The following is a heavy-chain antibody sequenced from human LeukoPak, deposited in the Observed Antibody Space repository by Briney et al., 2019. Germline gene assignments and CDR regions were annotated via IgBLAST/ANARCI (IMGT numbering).Heavy chain of an antibody. CDR2: IIPFLGTT. D-gene: IGHD2-21*01. J-gene: IGHJ4*02. V-gene: IGHV1-69*13. CDR3: TIIPNVILFTHYFEY. Sequence: SVKVSCKASGGTFSSYAISWVRQAPGQGLEWMGGIIPFLGTTNYAQKFQGRVTITADEPTRTAYMELTYLRSDDTAVYYCTIIPNVILFTHYFEYWGQGTLVTVSS. CDR1: GGTFSSYA.